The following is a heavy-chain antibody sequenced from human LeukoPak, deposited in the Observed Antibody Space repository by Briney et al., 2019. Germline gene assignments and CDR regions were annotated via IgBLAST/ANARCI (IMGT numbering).Heavy chain of an antibody. V-gene: IGHV4-34*01. J-gene: IGHJ6*03. D-gene: IGHD3-3*01. CDR2: INHSGST. CDR3: ARGALYDFWSGYYSSGYYYYYYYMDV. Sequence: SETLSLTCAVYGGSFSGYYWSWIRQPPGKGLEWIGEINHSGSTNYNPSLKSRVTISVDTSKNQFSLKLSSVTAADTAVYYCARGALYDFWSGYYSSGYYYYYYYMDVWGKGTTVTVPS. CDR1: GGSFSGYY.